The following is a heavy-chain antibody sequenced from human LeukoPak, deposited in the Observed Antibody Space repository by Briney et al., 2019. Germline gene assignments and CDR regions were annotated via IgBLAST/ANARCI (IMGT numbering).Heavy chain of an antibody. Sequence: GASVKVSCKASGYTFTSYYMHWVRQAPGQGLEWMGLINCNSGETNYAQKFQGRVTMTRDTSISTAYLELSRLRSDDTAVYYCARYRFFDYWGQGTLVTVSS. D-gene: IGHD3-16*02. J-gene: IGHJ4*02. CDR2: INCNSGET. CDR1: GYTFTSYY. V-gene: IGHV1-2*02. CDR3: ARYRFFDY.